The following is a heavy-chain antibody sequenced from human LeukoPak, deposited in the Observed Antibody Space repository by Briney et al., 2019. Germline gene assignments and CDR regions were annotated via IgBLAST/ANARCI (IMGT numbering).Heavy chain of an antibody. Sequence: PSETLSLTCAVSGGSISSSNWWSWVRQAPGKGLEWIGEIWHSGNTNYNPSLKSRVTMSVDKSKNQFSLKLNSVTAADTAVYYCATTLVYCGGGSCHNWGQGTLVTVSS. D-gene: IGHD2-15*01. CDR1: GGSISSSNW. V-gene: IGHV4-4*02. J-gene: IGHJ4*02. CDR2: IWHSGNT. CDR3: ATTLVYCGGGSCHN.